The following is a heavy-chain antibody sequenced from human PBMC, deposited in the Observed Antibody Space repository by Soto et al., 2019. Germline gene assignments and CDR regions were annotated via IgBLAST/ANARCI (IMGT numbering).Heavy chain of an antibody. CDR3: XGQXSSSSVEF. J-gene: IGHJ4*02. Sequence: QLQLVESGGGLVKPGGSLRLSCAASGFTFSDYYMNWIRQAPGKGLEWVSYISSGAITIYYADSVKGRFTISRDNAKNSLYLQMNSLRAEDTAVYYXXGQXSSSSVEFWGQGTLVTVSS. V-gene: IGHV3-11*01. CDR2: ISSGAITI. D-gene: IGHD6-6*01. CDR1: GFTFSDYY.